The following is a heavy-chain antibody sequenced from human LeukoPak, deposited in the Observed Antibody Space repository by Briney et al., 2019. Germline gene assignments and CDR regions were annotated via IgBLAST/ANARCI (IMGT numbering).Heavy chain of an antibody. CDR1: GFTFSSYG. J-gene: IGHJ4*02. V-gene: IGHV3-33*01. CDR2: IWYDGSNN. CDR3: ARDRGSGSGWYDHTLDY. D-gene: IGHD6-19*01. Sequence: GGSLRLSCAASGFTFSSYGMHWVRQAPGKGLEWVAVIWYDGSNNYYGDSVKGRFTISRDNSKNTLYLQMNSLRAEDTAVYYCARDRGSGSGWYDHTLDYWGQGTLVTVSS.